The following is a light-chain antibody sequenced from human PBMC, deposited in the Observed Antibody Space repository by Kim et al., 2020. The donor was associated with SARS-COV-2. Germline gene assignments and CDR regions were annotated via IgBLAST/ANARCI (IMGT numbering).Light chain of an antibody. CDR1: QSISNR. Sequence: DIQMTQSHSTLSASVGDRVTITCRASQSISNRLAWYQQKPGKAPKPLIYRASSLESGVPSRFSGRGSGTEFTLTISSLQPDDFATYFCQQYENYPHTFGQGTKLEI. CDR2: RAS. V-gene: IGKV1-5*03. CDR3: QQYENYPHT. J-gene: IGKJ2*01.